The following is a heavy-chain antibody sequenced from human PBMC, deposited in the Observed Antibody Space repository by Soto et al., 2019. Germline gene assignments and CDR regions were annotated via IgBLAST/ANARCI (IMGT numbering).Heavy chain of an antibody. CDR3: AKNGYSNYFFAWFDP. CDR2: ISYDGSNK. D-gene: IGHD4-4*01. Sequence: GGSLRLSCAASGFTFSSYGMHWVRQAPGKGLEWVAVISYDGSNKYYADSVKGRFTISRDNSKNTLYLQMNSLRAEDTAVYYCAKNGYSNYFFAWFDPWGQGTLVTVSS. J-gene: IGHJ5*02. V-gene: IGHV3-30*18. CDR1: GFTFSSYG.